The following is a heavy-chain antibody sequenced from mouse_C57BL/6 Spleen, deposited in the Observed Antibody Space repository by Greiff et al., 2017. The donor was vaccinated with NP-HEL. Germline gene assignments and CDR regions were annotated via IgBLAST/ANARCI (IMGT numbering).Heavy chain of an antibody. CDR2: IHPNSGST. J-gene: IGHJ3*01. CDR1: GYTFTSYW. D-gene: IGHD3-1*01. CDR3: AGSWGQLGFAY. Sequence: QVQLQQPGAELVKPGASVKLSCKASGYTFTSYWMHWVKQRPGQGLEWIGMIHPNSGSTNYNEKLKSKATLTVDKSSSTAYMQLSSLTSEDSAVYYCAGSWGQLGFAYWGQGTLVTVSA. V-gene: IGHV1-64*01.